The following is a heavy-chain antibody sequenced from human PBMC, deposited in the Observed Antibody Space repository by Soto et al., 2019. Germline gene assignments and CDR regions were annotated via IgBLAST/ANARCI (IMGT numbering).Heavy chain of an antibody. Sequence: SLRLSCAASGFSFNDYYMSWIRQAPGKGLEWLSNISGSSGSKKYADAGKGRFTISRDNAKKSLYLEMHSLRAEDTAVYYCARYAAEVTTFFDHWGQGTLVTVSS. J-gene: IGHJ4*02. CDR1: GFSFNDYY. CDR2: ISGSSGSK. CDR3: ARYAAEVTTFFDH. V-gene: IGHV3-11*06. D-gene: IGHD4-17*01.